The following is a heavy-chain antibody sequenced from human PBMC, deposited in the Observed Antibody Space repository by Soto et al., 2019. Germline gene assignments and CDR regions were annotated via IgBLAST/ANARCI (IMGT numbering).Heavy chain of an antibody. V-gene: IGHV3-23*01. CDR2: IGGSGGYK. CDR1: GFFFSSYA. D-gene: IGHD6-13*01. Sequence: EVQLLESGGGLVQPGGSLRLSCAASGFFFSSYAMSWVRQAPGKGLEWVSGIGGSGGYKSYADSVKGRFTISRDNSKNTLYLQMESLGAEDMAVYYCAKDAAMVSSTFNYFDYWGQGTLVAVSS. CDR3: AKDAAMVSSTFNYFDY. J-gene: IGHJ4*02.